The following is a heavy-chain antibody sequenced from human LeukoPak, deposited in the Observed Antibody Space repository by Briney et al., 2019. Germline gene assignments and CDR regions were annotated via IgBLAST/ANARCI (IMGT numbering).Heavy chain of an antibody. Sequence: GESLKISCKGSGYSFTSYWIGWVRQMPGKGLEWMGIIYPGDSDTRYSPSFQGQVTISADKSISTAYLQWSSLKASDTAMYYCARSTLTYYYDSSGYPLQNHFDYWGQGTLVTVSS. CDR1: GYSFTSYW. CDR3: ARSTLTYYYDSSGYPLQNHFDY. J-gene: IGHJ4*02. CDR2: IYPGDSDT. D-gene: IGHD3-22*01. V-gene: IGHV5-51*01.